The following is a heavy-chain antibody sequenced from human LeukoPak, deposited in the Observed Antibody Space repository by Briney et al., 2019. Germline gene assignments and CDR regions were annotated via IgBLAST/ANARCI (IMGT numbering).Heavy chain of an antibody. Sequence: PGGSLRLSCAASGLTFSNYAMSWVRQAPGKGLDWVSTISGSGGVTYYPDSVRGRFTISRDNSRNTLHLQMDSLRDEDTAIYYCALWPGGATPKFHNWGQGTLVTVSS. J-gene: IGHJ4*02. CDR2: ISGSGGVT. D-gene: IGHD1-26*01. CDR1: GLTFSNYA. V-gene: IGHV3-23*01. CDR3: ALWPGGATPKFHN.